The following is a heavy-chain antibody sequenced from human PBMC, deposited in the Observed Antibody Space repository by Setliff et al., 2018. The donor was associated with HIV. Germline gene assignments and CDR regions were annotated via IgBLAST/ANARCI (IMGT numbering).Heavy chain of an antibody. J-gene: IGHJ6*03. Sequence: PPETLSLTCTVSGGSISSGSYFWTWIRQPAGKGLEWIGRIYTSGSTNYNPSLKSRVTMSVDTSKNQFSLKLSSVTAADTAVYYCARDSQNYGRETYYYYYYMDVWGKGTTVTVSS. CDR3: ARDSQNYGRETYYYYYYMDV. D-gene: IGHD3-10*01. CDR1: GGSISSGSYF. CDR2: IYTSGST. V-gene: IGHV4-61*02.